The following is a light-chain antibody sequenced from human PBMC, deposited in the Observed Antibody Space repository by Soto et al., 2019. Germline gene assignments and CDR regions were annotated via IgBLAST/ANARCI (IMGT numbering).Light chain of an antibody. CDR2: EVN. CDR1: SSDIGAYDY. CDR3: FSFTTTGTHV. J-gene: IGLJ1*01. V-gene: IGLV2-14*01. Sequence: QSALTQPASLSGSPGQSITISCTGTSSDIGAYDYVSWFQQHPGKAPKLMISEVNNRPSGVSNRFSGSKSGNTAYLTISGLQVEDEAEYFSFSFTTTGTHVFGPGTTLTVL.